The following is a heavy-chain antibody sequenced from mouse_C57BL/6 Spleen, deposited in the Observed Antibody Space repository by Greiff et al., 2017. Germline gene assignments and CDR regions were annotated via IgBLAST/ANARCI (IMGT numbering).Heavy chain of an antibody. Sequence: VKLMESGAELVKPGASVKMSCKASGYTFTTYPIEWMKQNHGKSLEWIGNFHPYNDDTKYNEKFKGKATLTVEKSSSTVYLELSRLTSDDSAVYYCARMGYYVKGDYAMDYWGQGTSVTVSS. J-gene: IGHJ4*01. CDR3: ARMGYYVKGDYAMDY. D-gene: IGHD2-3*01. CDR1: GYTFTTYP. CDR2: FHPYNDDT. V-gene: IGHV1-47*01.